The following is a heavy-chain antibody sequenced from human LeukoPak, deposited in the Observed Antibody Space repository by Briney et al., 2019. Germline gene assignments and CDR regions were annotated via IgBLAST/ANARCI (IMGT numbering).Heavy chain of an antibody. CDR3: AKVAKYYYGSESHYFLEQ. V-gene: IGHV3-7*01. CDR1: GFTFSSYG. Sequence: PGGSLRLSCAASGFTFSSYGMHWVRQAPGKGLEWVANIKQDGTEKYYVDSVKGRFTISRDNAKNSLYLQMNSLRVEDTAVYYCAKVAKYYYGSESHYFLEQWGQGTPVTASS. J-gene: IGHJ1*01. D-gene: IGHD3-10*01. CDR2: IKQDGTEK.